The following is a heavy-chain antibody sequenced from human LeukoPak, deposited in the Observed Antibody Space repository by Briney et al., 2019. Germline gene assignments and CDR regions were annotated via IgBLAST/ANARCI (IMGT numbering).Heavy chain of an antibody. J-gene: IGHJ4*02. CDR3: ARVGRDSKYGYFDF. CDR1: GFTCSTYW. CDR2: IKQDESEK. D-gene: IGHD4-11*01. Sequence: PGGSLRLSCAASGFTCSTYWMSWARQAPGKGLEWVANIKQDESEKYYMDSVKGRFTISRDNAKNSLSLQMSSLRADDTAVYYCARVGRDSKYGYFDFWGQGTLVTVSS. V-gene: IGHV3-7*01.